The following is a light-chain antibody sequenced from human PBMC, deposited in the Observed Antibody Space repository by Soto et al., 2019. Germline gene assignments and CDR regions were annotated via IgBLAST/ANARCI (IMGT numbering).Light chain of an antibody. J-gene: IGLJ2*01. Sequence: QSVLTQPPSASGSPGQSVTISCTGTSSDVGNYNYVSWYQQHPDKAPKLMIYEVNKRPSGVPDRFSGSKSGNTASLTVSGLQAEDEADYYCTSYARFSNPVIFGEGTKLTVL. V-gene: IGLV2-8*01. CDR3: TSYARFSNPVI. CDR2: EVN. CDR1: SSDVGNYNY.